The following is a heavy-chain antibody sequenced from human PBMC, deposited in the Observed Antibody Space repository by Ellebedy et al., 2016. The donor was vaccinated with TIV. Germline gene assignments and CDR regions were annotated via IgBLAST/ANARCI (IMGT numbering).Heavy chain of an antibody. J-gene: IGHJ5*02. D-gene: IGHD3-3*01. CDR3: ARDGYYDFWSGYYSWFNP. Sequence: GESLKISXAASGFTFSSYSMNWVRQAPGKGLEWVSSISSSSSYIYYADSVKGRFTISRDNAKNSLYLQMNSLRAEDTAVYYCARDGYYDFWSGYYSWFNPWGQGTLVTVSS. V-gene: IGHV3-21*01. CDR1: GFTFSSYS. CDR2: ISSSSSYI.